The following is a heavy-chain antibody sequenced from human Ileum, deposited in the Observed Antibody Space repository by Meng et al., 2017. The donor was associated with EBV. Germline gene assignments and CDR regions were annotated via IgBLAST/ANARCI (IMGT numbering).Heavy chain of an antibody. J-gene: IGHJ4*02. CDR1: GYTFTRNT. V-gene: IGHV1-3*01. D-gene: IGHD6-19*01. CDR3: AREGAVAGPDFDY. CDR2: INVGNDNT. Sequence: QSPLVVYWAEVKKPGVSVKVPCKASGYTFTRNTIPWVRQAPGQGLEWMGWINVGNDNTKYSQKFQGRVTITRETSAYTVYMELSSLISEDTALYYCAREGAVAGPDFDYWGQGTLVTVSS.